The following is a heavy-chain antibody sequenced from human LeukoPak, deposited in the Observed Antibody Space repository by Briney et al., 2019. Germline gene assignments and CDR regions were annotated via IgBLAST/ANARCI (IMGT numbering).Heavy chain of an antibody. CDR1: GFTFSSYA. CDR3: AKYSRAAVAGNGYSDY. Sequence: GGSLRLSCAASGFTFSSYAMSWVRPAPGKGLEWVSAISGSGGSTYYADSVKGRFTISRDNSKNTLYLQMNSLRAEDTAVYYCAKYSRAAVAGNGYSDYWGQGTLVTVSS. J-gene: IGHJ4*02. CDR2: ISGSGGST. D-gene: IGHD6-19*01. V-gene: IGHV3-23*01.